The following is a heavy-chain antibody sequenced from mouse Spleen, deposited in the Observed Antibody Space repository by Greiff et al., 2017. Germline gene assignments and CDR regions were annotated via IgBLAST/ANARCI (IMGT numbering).Heavy chain of an antibody. V-gene: IGHV5-9-3*01. CDR2: ISSGGSYT. CDR1: GFTFSSYA. Sequence: EVQGVESGGGLVKPGGSLKLSCAASGFTFSSYAMSWVRQTPEKRLEWVATISSGGSYTYYPDSVKGRFTISRDNAKNTLYLQMSSLRSEDTAMYYCARPELGYAMDYWGQGTSVTVSS. D-gene: IGHD4-1*01. J-gene: IGHJ4*01. CDR3: ARPELGYAMDY.